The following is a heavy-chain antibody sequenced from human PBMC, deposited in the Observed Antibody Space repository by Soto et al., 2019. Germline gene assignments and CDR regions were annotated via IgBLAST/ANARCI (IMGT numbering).Heavy chain of an antibody. J-gene: IGHJ4*02. CDR2: ISDRGDTT. Sequence: GGSLRLSCAASGFTISSNAMYWVRQAPGKGLEWVSGISDRGDTTHYADSVKGRFTISRDTSKNTLYLQLNTLRADDTAVYYCAKDKPGTTSFDYWGQGTLVTVSS. CDR1: GFTISSNA. D-gene: IGHD1-1*01. CDR3: AKDKPGTTSFDY. V-gene: IGHV3-23*01.